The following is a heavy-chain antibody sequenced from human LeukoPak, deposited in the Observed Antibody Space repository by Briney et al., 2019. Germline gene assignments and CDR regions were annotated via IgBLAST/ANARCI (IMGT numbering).Heavy chain of an antibody. CDR2: ISAYNGNT. J-gene: IGHJ6*02. D-gene: IGHD2-2*01. Sequence: ASVKVSCKASGYTFTSYGISWVRQAPGQGLEWMGWISAYNGNTNYAQKLQGRVTMTTDTSTSTAYMELRSLRSDDTAVYYYARDSIVVVPSEAENYYYYYGMDVWGQGTTVTVSS. V-gene: IGHV1-18*01. CDR1: GYTFTSYG. CDR3: ARDSIVVVPSEAENYYYYYGMDV.